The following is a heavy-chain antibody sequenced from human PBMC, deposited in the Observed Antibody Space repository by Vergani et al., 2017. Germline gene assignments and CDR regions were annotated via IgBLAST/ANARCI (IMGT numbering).Heavy chain of an antibody. J-gene: IGHJ4*02. V-gene: IGHV4-59*01. Sequence: QVQLQESGPGLVKPSETLSLTCTVSGGSISSYYWSWIRQPPGKGLGWIGYIYYSGSTNYNPSLKSRVTISVDTSQNPFALKLSSVTPADTAVYYCARTGPKYCSGGSCYLDYWGQGTLVTVSS. D-gene: IGHD2-15*01. CDR1: GGSISSYY. CDR2: IYYSGST. CDR3: ARTGPKYCSGGSCYLDY.